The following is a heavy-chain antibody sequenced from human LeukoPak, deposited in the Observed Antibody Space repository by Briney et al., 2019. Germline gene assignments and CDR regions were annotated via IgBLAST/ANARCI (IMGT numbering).Heavy chain of an antibody. D-gene: IGHD3-22*01. CDR2: ISGSGGST. V-gene: IGHV3-23*01. CDR1: GFTFSSYA. J-gene: IGHJ4*02. CDR3: AKGGAYYYDSSGPDY. Sequence: GGSLRLSCAASGFTFSSYAMSWVRQAPGKGLEWVSAISGSGGSTYYADSVKGRFTISRDNSKNSLYLQMNSLRAEDTALYYCAKGGAYYYDSSGPDYWGQGTLVTVSS.